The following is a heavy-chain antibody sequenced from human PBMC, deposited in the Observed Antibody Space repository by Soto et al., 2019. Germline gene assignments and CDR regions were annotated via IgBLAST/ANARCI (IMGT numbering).Heavy chain of an antibody. Sequence: SETLSLTCDVSGASINNNNWWSWVRQPPGRGLEWIGEIFHSGSTNYDPSLKSRVTISIDKSKNQFSLKVTSVTAADTAVYYCARGIKYSSTSPLGIWGQGTLVTVSS. CDR3: ARGIKYSSTSPLGI. CDR2: IFHSGST. J-gene: IGHJ4*02. V-gene: IGHV4-4*02. D-gene: IGHD6-6*01. CDR1: GASINNNNW.